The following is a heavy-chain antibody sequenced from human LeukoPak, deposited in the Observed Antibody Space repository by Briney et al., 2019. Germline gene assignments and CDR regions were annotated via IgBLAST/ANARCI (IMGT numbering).Heavy chain of an antibody. D-gene: IGHD6-19*01. CDR2: IYHSGSS. V-gene: IGHV4-4*02. J-gene: IGHJ4*02. CDR1: GGSISSTNW. CDR3: AKLLAVAGAYFDF. Sequence: SGTLSLTCAVSGGSISSTNWWSWVRQPPGKGLEWIGEIYHSGSSNYNSSLKSRVTISVDTSKNQFSLKLSSVTAADTAVYYCAKLLAVAGAYFDFWGQGTLVTVSS.